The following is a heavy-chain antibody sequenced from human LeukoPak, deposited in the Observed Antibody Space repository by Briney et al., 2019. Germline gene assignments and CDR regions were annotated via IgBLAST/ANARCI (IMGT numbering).Heavy chain of an antibody. V-gene: IGHV4-59*08. D-gene: IGHD3-16*01. Sequence: SETLSLTCTVSGGSISGYHWSWIRQPPGKGLEWIGYIYYSGSTNYNPSLKSRVTISVDTSKNQFSLKLSSVTAADTAVYYCARAGGYYYYGMDVWGQGTTVTVSS. CDR2: IYYSGST. CDR3: ARAGGYYYYGMDV. CDR1: GGSISGYH. J-gene: IGHJ6*02.